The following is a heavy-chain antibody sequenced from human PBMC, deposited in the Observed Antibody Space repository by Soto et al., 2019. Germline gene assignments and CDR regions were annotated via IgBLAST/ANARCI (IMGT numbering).Heavy chain of an antibody. V-gene: IGHV5-51*01. Sequence: GEPLKISCKGSGYSFTSYWIGWVRQMPGKGLEWMGIIYPGDSDTRYSPSFQGQVTISADKSISTAYLQWSSLKASDTAMYYCARHAEDDYYYYGMDVWGQGTTVTVSS. CDR1: GYSFTSYW. J-gene: IGHJ6*02. CDR2: IYPGDSDT. CDR3: ARHAEDDYYYYGMDV.